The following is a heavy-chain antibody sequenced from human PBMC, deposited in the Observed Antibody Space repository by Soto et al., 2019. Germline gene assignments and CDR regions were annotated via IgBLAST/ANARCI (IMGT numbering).Heavy chain of an antibody. CDR2: IYWDDDK. V-gene: IGHV2-5*02. D-gene: IGHD3-10*01. CDR3: AHPSMDYYGSGSYYTAYYFDY. CDR1: GFSLSTSGVG. Sequence: SGPTLVNPTQTLTQTCTFSGFSLSTSGVGVGWIRQPPGKALEWLALIYWDDDKRYSPSLKSRLTITKDTSKNQVVLTMTNMDPVDTATYYCAHPSMDYYGSGSYYTAYYFDYWGQGTLVTVSS. J-gene: IGHJ4*02.